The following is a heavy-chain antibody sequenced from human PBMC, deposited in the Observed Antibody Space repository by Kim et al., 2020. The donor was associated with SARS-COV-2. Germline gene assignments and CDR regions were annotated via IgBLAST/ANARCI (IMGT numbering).Heavy chain of an antibody. D-gene: IGHD1-20*01. Sequence: ASVKVSCKASGYTFTSYAMNWVRQAPGQGLEWMGWINTNTGNPTYAQGFTGRFVFSLDTSVSTAYLQISSLKAEDTAVYYCARGPYNWNYYYYGMDVWGQGTTVTVSS. V-gene: IGHV7-4-1*02. CDR2: INTNTGNP. CDR1: GYTFTSYA. J-gene: IGHJ6*02. CDR3: ARGPYNWNYYYYGMDV.